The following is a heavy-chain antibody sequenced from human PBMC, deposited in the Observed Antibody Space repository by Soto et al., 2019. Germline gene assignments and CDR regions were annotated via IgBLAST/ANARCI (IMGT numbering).Heavy chain of an antibody. CDR3: ARYDYDNNIYSIDY. Sequence: SETLSLTCTVSGGTISSGDYYWSWIRQHPGKGLEWIGHIYYSGSTYYNPSLKSRVTISADTSKNQFSLKLSSVTAADTAVYYCARYDYDNNIYSIDYWGQGALVTVSS. V-gene: IGHV4-31*03. CDR2: IYYSGST. CDR1: GGTISSGDYY. J-gene: IGHJ4*02. D-gene: IGHD3-22*01.